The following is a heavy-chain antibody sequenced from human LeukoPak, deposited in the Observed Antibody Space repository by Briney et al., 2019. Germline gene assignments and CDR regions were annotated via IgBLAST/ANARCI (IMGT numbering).Heavy chain of an antibody. CDR3: AKDKVDSGYDSYYFDY. D-gene: IGHD5-12*01. CDR2: IWYDGSNK. J-gene: IGHJ4*02. V-gene: IGHV3-33*06. CDR1: GFTFSSYG. Sequence: GRSLRLSCAASGFTFSSYGMHWVRQAPGKGLEWVAVIWYDGSNKYYADSVKGRFTISRDNSKNTLYLQMNSLRAEDTAVYYCAKDKVDSGYDSYYFDYWGQGTLVTVSS.